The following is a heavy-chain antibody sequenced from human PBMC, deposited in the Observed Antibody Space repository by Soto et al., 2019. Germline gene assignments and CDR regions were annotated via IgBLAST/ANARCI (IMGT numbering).Heavy chain of an antibody. Sequence: GGSLRLSCAASGFTFSSYAMHWVRQAPGKGLEWVAVISYDGSNKYYADSVRGRFTISRDNSKNTLYLQMNSLRAEDTAVYYCARTSTPYDSSGYSGYWGQGTLVTVSS. CDR1: GFTFSSYA. CDR2: ISYDGSNK. D-gene: IGHD3-22*01. V-gene: IGHV3-30-3*01. CDR3: ARTSTPYDSSGYSGY. J-gene: IGHJ4*02.